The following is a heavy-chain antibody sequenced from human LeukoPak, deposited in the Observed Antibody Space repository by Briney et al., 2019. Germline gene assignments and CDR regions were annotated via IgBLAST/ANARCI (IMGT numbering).Heavy chain of an antibody. V-gene: IGHV4-31*03. CDR3: ARGFGMASMFGGVFDC. CDR2: IYHSGST. CDR1: GGSISSGGRY. J-gene: IGHJ4*02. Sequence: SETLSLTCTVSGGSISSGGRYWSWIRQHPGKGLEWIGYIYHSGSTYYKSSLKSRVTISIDTSKNQFSLKLSSVTAAGTAVYYCARGFGMASMFGGVFDCWGQGTLVTVSS. D-gene: IGHD3-16*01.